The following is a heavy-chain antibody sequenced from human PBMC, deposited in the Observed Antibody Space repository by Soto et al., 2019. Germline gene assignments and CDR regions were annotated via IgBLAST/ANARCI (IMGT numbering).Heavy chain of an antibody. J-gene: IGHJ4*02. CDR2: INPDGSEK. Sequence: EVRLVESGGGLVQPGGSLRLSCAASGFIFSTSWMSWVRQAPGKGLEWVAQINPDGSEKDYVDSLKGRFSISRDNAKNSLYLQMDSLRAEDTAMYYCARDPAFGALDYWGQGTLVTVST. V-gene: IGHV3-7*01. D-gene: IGHD3-10*01. CDR3: ARDPAFGALDY. CDR1: GFIFSTSW.